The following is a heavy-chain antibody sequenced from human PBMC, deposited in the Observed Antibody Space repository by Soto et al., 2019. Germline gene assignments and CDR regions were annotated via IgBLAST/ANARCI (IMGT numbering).Heavy chain of an antibody. CDR3: ARERGASIAVAGPYLDY. CDR1: GFTFSSYS. Sequence: GGSLRLSCAASGFTFSSYSMNWVRQAPGKGLEWVSSISSSSTFIYYADSVKGRFTISRDNAKNSLSLQMNTLRAEDTAVYYCARERGASIAVAGPYLDYWGQGTLVTVSS. CDR2: ISSSSTFI. D-gene: IGHD6-19*01. J-gene: IGHJ4*02. V-gene: IGHV3-21*01.